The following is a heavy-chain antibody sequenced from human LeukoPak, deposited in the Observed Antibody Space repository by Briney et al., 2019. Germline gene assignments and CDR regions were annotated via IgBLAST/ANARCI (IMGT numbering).Heavy chain of an antibody. J-gene: IGHJ3*02. V-gene: IGHV3-21*01. D-gene: IGHD3-22*01. Sequence: SGGSLRLSCAASGLTFSSYGMNWVRQAPGKGLEWVSSISSSSSYIYYADSVKGRFTISRDNAKNSLYLQMNSLRAEDTAVYYCARGRDSSALDAFDIWGQGTMVTVSS. CDR1: GLTFSSYG. CDR3: ARGRDSSALDAFDI. CDR2: ISSSSSYI.